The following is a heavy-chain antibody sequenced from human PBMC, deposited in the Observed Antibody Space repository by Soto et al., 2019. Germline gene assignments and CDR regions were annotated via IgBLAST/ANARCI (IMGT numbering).Heavy chain of an antibody. J-gene: IGHJ4*02. D-gene: IGHD6-13*01. CDR3: AKASTDWVAAGSNKDY. CDR1: GFTFSSYA. CDR2: ISGSGGST. Sequence: GGSLRLSCAASGFTFSSYAMSWVRQAPGKGLEWVSAISGSGGSTYYADSVKGRFTISRDNSKNTLYLQMNSLRAEDTAVYYCAKASTDWVAAGSNKDYWGQGTLVTVSS. V-gene: IGHV3-23*01.